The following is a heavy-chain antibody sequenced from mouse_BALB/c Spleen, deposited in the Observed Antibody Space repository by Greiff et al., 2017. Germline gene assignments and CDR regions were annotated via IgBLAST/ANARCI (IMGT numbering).Heavy chain of an antibody. CDR2: INPYNDGT. CDR1: GYTFTSYV. Sequence: VQLQQSRPELVKPGASVKMSCKASGYTFTSYVMHWVKQKPGQGLEWIGYINPYNDGTKYNEKFKGKATLTSDKSSSTAYMELSSLTSEDSAVYYCARYGYGYGPYAMDYWGQGTSVTVSS. V-gene: IGHV1-14*01. J-gene: IGHJ4*01. D-gene: IGHD2-2*01. CDR3: ARYGYGYGPYAMDY.